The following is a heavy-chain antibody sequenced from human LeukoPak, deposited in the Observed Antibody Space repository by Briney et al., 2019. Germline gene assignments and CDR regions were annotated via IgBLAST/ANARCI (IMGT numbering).Heavy chain of an antibody. J-gene: IGHJ6*02. CDR3: ARDANGIAAAGPWGGMDV. V-gene: IGHV1-2*04. D-gene: IGHD6-13*01. Sequence: EASVKVSCTASGYTFTGYYMHWVRQAPGQGLEWMGWINPNSGGTNYAQKFQGWVTMTRDTSISTAYMELSRLRSDDTAVYYCARDANGIAAAGPWGGMDVWGQGTTVTVSS. CDR2: INPNSGGT. CDR1: GYTFTGYY.